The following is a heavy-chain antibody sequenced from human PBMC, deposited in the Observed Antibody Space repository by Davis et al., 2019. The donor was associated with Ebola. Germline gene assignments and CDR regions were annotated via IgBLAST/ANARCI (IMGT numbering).Heavy chain of an antibody. CDR1: GGSISSSSYY. J-gene: IGHJ4*02. Sequence: MPSKTLSLTCTVSGGSISSSSYYWGWIRQPPGKGLEWIGSIYYTGSSYYNPSLKSRVTISVDTSKNQFSLKLSSVTAADTAVYYCARGIVVVPAAPPLLDYWGQGTLVTVSS. V-gene: IGHV4-39*07. CDR3: ARGIVVVPAAPPLLDY. D-gene: IGHD2-2*01. CDR2: IYYTGSS.